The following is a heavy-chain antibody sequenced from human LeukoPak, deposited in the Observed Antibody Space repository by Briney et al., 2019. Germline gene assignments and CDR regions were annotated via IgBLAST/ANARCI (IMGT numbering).Heavy chain of an antibody. CDR1: GFTFSGYS. CDR3: AKSLIAAAGTGSFDY. CDR2: ISRSSGYI. D-gene: IGHD6-13*01. V-gene: IGHV3-21*04. J-gene: IGHJ4*02. Sequence: PGGSLRLSCAASGFTFSGYSMNWVRQAPGKGLEWVSSISRSSGYIYYADSVKGRFTISRDNAKNSLYLQMNSLRAEDTAAYYCAKSLIAAAGTGSFDYWGQGTQVTVSS.